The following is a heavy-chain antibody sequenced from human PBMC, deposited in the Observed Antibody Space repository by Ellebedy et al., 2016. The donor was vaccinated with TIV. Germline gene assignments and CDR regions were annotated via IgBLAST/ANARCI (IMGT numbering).Heavy chain of an antibody. V-gene: IGHV3-30-3*01. CDR1: GFTFDSYA. J-gene: IGHJ4*02. Sequence: GESLKISCVASGFTFDSYAMHWVRQAPGKGLEWMAVISHDGSSQYYADSVKGRFTVSRDTSMTTVYLEMNSLRAEDTALYYCARDLDKSSGWYGGAAYWGQGTQVTVSS. CDR3: ARDLDKSSGWYGGAAY. CDR2: ISHDGSSQ. D-gene: IGHD6-19*01.